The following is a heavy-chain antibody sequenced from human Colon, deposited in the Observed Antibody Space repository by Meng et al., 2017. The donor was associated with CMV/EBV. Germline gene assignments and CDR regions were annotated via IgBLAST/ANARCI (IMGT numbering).Heavy chain of an antibody. D-gene: IGHD4-17*01. Sequence: KASCYNVDIFGVTWVRQAPGQGLEWMGWVSAEHGNTNYAQKFQGRVTVTTDTSTKTAYMELRSLRSDDSAVYYCARAGAAVTTHFDMWGQGTLVTVSS. J-gene: IGHJ4*02. CDR3: ARAGAAVTTHFDM. CDR1: CYNVDIFG. V-gene: IGHV1-18*01. CDR2: VSAEHGNT.